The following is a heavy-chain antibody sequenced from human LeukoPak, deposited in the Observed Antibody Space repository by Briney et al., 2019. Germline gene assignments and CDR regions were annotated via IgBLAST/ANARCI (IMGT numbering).Heavy chain of an antibody. CDR3: AKGGSGYFYYFDY. J-gene: IGHJ4*02. CDR2: ISYDGSNK. V-gene: IGHV3-30*18. D-gene: IGHD3-22*01. CDR1: GFTFSSYG. Sequence: GGSLRLSCAASGFTFSSYGMHWVRQAPGKGLEWVAVISYDGSNKYYADSVKGRFTISRDNSKNTLYLQTNSLRAEDTAVYYCAKGGSGYFYYFDYWGQGTLVTVSS.